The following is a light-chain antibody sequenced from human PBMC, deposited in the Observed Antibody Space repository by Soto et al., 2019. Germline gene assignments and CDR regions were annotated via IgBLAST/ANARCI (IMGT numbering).Light chain of an antibody. J-gene: IGKJ4*01. V-gene: IGKV3-20*01. CDR1: QNVISSY. CDR3: QQYDSSHLT. CDR2: ATS. Sequence: ENVLTQSPGTLSLSPGERATLSCRASQNVISSYLAWYQQKPGQAPSLLVYATSSRAAGIPDRFSGSGSGIDFTLTISRLEPEDFAVYYCQQYDSSHLTYGGGTKVEIK.